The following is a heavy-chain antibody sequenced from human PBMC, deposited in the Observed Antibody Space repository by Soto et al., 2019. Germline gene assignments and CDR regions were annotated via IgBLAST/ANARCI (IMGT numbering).Heavy chain of an antibody. V-gene: IGHV4-4*02. Sequence: KPSETLSLTCAVSGGSISSSNWWSWVRQPPGKGLEWIGEIYHSGSTNYNPSLKSRVTISVDKAKNQFSLKVSSVTAADTAVYYCARVPGDINWFDPWGQGTLVTVSS. J-gene: IGHJ5*02. CDR1: GGSISSSNW. D-gene: IGHD7-27*01. CDR3: ARVPGDINWFDP. CDR2: IYHSGST.